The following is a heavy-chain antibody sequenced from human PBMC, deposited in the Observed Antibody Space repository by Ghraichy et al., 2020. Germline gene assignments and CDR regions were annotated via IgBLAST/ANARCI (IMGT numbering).Heavy chain of an antibody. Sequence: GGSLRLSCAASGFTFSSHWMSWVRQAPGKAPEWVSNIKQDESEKYYVDSVKGRFTISRDNAKNSLYLQMNSLRVEDTAVYYCARAGEYYYDSSGYYAYWGQGTLVTVSS. CDR3: ARAGEYYYDSSGYYAY. V-gene: IGHV3-7*01. CDR1: GFTFSSHW. J-gene: IGHJ4*02. CDR2: IKQDESEK. D-gene: IGHD3-22*01.